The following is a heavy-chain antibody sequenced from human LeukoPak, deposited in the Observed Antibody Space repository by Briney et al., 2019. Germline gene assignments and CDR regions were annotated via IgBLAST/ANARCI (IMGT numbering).Heavy chain of an antibody. J-gene: IGHJ4*02. D-gene: IGHD3-10*01. Sequence: PGGSLRLSCAASGFTFSSYAMHWVRQAPGKGLEWVAVISYDGSNKYYADSVKGRFTISRDNSKNTLYLQMNSLRAEDTAVYYCARGAWFGEFPPGGQLDYWGQGTLVTVSS. CDR1: GFTFSSYA. CDR2: ISYDGSNK. V-gene: IGHV3-30-3*01. CDR3: ARGAWFGEFPPGGQLDY.